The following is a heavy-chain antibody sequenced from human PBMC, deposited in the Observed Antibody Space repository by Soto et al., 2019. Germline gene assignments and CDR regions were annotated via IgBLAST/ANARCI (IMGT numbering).Heavy chain of an antibody. D-gene: IGHD3-3*01. Sequence: QVQLVQSGAEVKKPGASVKVSCKASGYTFTSYGISWVRQAPGQGLEWMGWISAYNGNTNYAQKLQGRVTMTTDTSTSTAYMELRSLRADDTAVYYCARDPYYDFWSGYDWFDPWGQGTLVTVSS. V-gene: IGHV1-18*01. CDR1: GYTFTSYG. CDR2: ISAYNGNT. J-gene: IGHJ5*02. CDR3: ARDPYYDFWSGYDWFDP.